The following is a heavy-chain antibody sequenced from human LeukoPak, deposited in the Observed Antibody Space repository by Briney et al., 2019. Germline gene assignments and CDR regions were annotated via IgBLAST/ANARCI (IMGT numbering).Heavy chain of an antibody. CDR1: GGSISSYY. Sequence: SGTLSLTCTVSGGSISSYYWSWIRQPPGKGLEWIGYIYYSGNTKYNPSFNSRVTMSVDTSKNQFSLKLTSVTAADTAVYFCAREGTTGWAFWGQGTLVTVSS. V-gene: IGHV4-59*01. CDR3: AREGTTGWAF. CDR2: IYYSGNT. D-gene: IGHD1-1*01. J-gene: IGHJ4*02.